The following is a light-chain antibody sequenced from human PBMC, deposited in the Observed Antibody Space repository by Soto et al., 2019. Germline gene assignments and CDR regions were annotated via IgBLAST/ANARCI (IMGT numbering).Light chain of an antibody. CDR1: QSVSSD. CDR3: QQYNNWPPLP. CDR2: AAS. J-gene: IGKJ4*01. V-gene: IGKV3-15*01. Sequence: EIVMTQSPATLSVSPGARATLSCRALQSVSSDVAWYQQKPGQAHRLLIYAASTRATGIPARFSGSGSGTELTLTISSLQSEDFAVYYCQQYNNWPPLPFGGGPKGEIK.